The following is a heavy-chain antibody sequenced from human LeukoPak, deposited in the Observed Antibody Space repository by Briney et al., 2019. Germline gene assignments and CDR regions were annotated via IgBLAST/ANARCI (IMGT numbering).Heavy chain of an antibody. Sequence: PGGSLRLSCAASGFTVSSNYMSWVRQAPGKGLEWVSVIYSGGSTYYADSVKGRFTISRDNAKNTLYLQMNSLRAEDTAVYYCAREGHTYYDILNGAFDYWGQGTLDTVSS. CDR2: IYSGGST. CDR3: AREGHTYYDILNGAFDY. CDR1: GFTVSSNY. V-gene: IGHV3-53*01. D-gene: IGHD3-9*01. J-gene: IGHJ4*02.